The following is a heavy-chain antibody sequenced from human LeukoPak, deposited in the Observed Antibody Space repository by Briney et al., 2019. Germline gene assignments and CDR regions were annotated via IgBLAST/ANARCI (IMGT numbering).Heavy chain of an antibody. CDR2: ISAYNGNT. D-gene: IGHD3-22*01. CDR1: GYTFTIYG. CDR3: ARGGYYYYSSGQKTDS. V-gene: IGHV1-18*01. Sequence: GASVRVSCKASGYTFTIYGISWVRQAPGQGLEWMGWISAYNGNTNYAQKLQGRVTITTDTSKSTAYMELRSLRYDDTAVYYCARGGYYYYSSGQKTDSWGQGTLVTVSS. J-gene: IGHJ4*02.